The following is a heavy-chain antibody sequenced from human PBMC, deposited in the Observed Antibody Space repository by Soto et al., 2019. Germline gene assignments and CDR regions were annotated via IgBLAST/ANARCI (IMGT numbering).Heavy chain of an antibody. D-gene: IGHD3-10*01. CDR1: CGSISSSGGFY. Sequence: PSEPLSLTCTVSCGSISSSGGFYWIWIRQHPGKGLEWFGYIYYTGNAYYNPSLKSRVTISVDTSENQFSLKLNSVTSADTAVYFCARYNSGALDYWGQGTLVTVSS. V-gene: IGHV4-31*03. CDR2: IYYTGNA. CDR3: ARYNSGALDY. J-gene: IGHJ4*02.